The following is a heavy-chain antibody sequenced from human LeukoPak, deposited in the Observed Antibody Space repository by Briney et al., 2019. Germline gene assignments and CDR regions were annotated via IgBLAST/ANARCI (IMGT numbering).Heavy chain of an antibody. CDR3: ARGRSTKGYCSSTSCYRWFDS. Sequence: SETLSLTCAVYGGSFSGYYWSWIRQPPGKGLEWIGEINHSGSTNYNPPLKSRVTISVDTSKNQFSLKLSSVTAADTAVYYCARGRSTKGYCSSTSCYRWFDSWGQGTLVTVSS. V-gene: IGHV4-34*01. CDR1: GGSFSGYY. CDR2: INHSGST. D-gene: IGHD2-2*01. J-gene: IGHJ5*01.